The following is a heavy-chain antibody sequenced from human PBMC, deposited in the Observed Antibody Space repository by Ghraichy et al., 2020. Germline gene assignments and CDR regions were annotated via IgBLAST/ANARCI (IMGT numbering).Heavy chain of an antibody. Sequence: GGSLRLSCAASGFTFNSHGMHWVRQAPGKGLEWVAVISYDGHDKYYADSLKGRFTISRDNSRNTVSLQMNSLRADDTAVYFCAKGIQPRTRFSARLYFYYGMDVWGRGTXVTXSS. CDR3: AKGIQPRTRFSARLYFYYGMDV. D-gene: IGHD5-18*01. J-gene: IGHJ6*02. V-gene: IGHV3-30*18. CDR1: GFTFNSHG. CDR2: ISYDGHDK.